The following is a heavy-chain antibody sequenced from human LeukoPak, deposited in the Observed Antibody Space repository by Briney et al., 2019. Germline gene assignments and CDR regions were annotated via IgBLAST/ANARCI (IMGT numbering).Heavy chain of an antibody. CDR2: IRYDGSNK. D-gene: IGHD5-18*01. CDR1: GFMFNDYG. Sequence: GGSLRLSCAASGFMFNDYGMSWVRQVPGKGLEWVAFIRYDGSNKYYADSVKGRFTISRDNSKNTLDLQMNSLRGEDTAVYYCAKDRDTYSDRSLFVYWGQGTLVTVSS. V-gene: IGHV3-30*02. CDR3: AKDRDTYSDRSLFVY. J-gene: IGHJ4*02.